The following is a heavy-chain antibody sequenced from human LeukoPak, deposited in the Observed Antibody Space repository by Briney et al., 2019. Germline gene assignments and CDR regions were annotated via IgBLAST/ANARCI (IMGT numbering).Heavy chain of an antibody. J-gene: IGHJ6*01. CDR3: ARHSGGSRSYVYYGMDV. CDR1: GGSISSYY. V-gene: IGHV4-59*08. D-gene: IGHD3-10*01. Sequence: PSETLSLTCTVSGGSISSYYWSWIRQSPGRGLEWIGYIYCSGSTNYNPSLRSRVTISLDTSKNQFSLRLSSVTAADTAVYYCARHSGGSRSYVYYGMDVWGQGTTVTVSS. CDR2: IYCSGST.